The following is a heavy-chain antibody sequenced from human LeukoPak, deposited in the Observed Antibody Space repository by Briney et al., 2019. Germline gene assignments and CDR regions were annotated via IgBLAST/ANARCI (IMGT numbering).Heavy chain of an antibody. CDR3: ALYSSGYYYYYYYGMDV. Sequence: GGSLRLSCAASGFTFSSYAMSWVRQAPGKGLEWVSAVSGSGGSTYYADSVKGRFTISRDNSKNTLYLQMNSLRAEDTAVYYCALYSSGYYYYYYYGMDVWGQGTTVTVSS. CDR2: VSGSGGST. D-gene: IGHD3-22*01. V-gene: IGHV3-23*01. J-gene: IGHJ6*02. CDR1: GFTFSSYA.